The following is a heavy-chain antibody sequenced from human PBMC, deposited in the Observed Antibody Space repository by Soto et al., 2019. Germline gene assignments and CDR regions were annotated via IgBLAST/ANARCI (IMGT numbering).Heavy chain of an antibody. CDR3: VKKRSYDRTNYDHFDY. D-gene: IGHD3-22*01. CDR1: GFSFSTYP. J-gene: IGHJ4*02. V-gene: IGHV3-23*01. CDR2: ISANGRGT. Sequence: EVQLLESGGGLVQPGGSLRLSCATPGFSFSTYPMSWVRQAPGKGLEWVTAISANGRGTSYADSVKGRFTILRDNSKNTLFLQMNSLRADDTAVYFCVKKRSYDRTNYDHFDYWGQGTLVTVSS.